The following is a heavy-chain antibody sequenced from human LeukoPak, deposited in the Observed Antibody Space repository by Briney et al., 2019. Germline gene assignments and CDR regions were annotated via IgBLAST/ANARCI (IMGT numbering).Heavy chain of an antibody. CDR3: ARDYGVAGLFDP. Sequence: PGGSLRLSCTASRFTFSNYWMSWVRQAPGKGLEWVANIKEDGSEKYYVDSVKGRFTISRDNAKNSLYLQMNSLRAEDTAVYYCARDYGVAGLFDPWGQGTLATVSS. CDR1: RFTFSNYW. CDR2: IKEDGSEK. J-gene: IGHJ5*02. D-gene: IGHD6-19*01. V-gene: IGHV3-7*01.